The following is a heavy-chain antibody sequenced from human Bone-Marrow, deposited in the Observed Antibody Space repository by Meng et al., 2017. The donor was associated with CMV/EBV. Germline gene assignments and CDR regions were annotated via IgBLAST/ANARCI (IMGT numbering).Heavy chain of an antibody. CDR1: GFTFSLYP. Sequence: GESLKISCAASGFTFSLYPMHWVRQAPGKGLEWVTIVSADGVTKYYAGSVEGRFTISRDTSRSTLYLQMDSLRHEDTAIYYCARDDFGTIDWWGQGPLVTVSS. CDR3: ARDDFGTIDW. J-gene: IGHJ4*02. D-gene: IGHD1-7*01. CDR2: VSADGVTK. V-gene: IGHV3-30*01.